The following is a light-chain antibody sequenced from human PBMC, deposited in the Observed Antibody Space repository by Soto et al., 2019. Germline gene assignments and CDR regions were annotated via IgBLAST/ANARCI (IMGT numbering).Light chain of an antibody. CDR1: QSISSW. CDR2: DAS. Sequence: DLPMTRSPSTLSASFGDRVTITCRASQSISSWFAWYQQKPGKAPKLLIYDASSLESGVPSRFSGSGSGTDFTLTISSLQPDDFATYYCQQYNSYSYTWTFGQGTKVDIK. CDR3: QQYNSYSYTWT. V-gene: IGKV1-5*01. J-gene: IGKJ1*01.